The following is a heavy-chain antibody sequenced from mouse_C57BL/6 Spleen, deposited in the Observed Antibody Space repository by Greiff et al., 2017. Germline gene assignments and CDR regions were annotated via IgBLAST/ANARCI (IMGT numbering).Heavy chain of an antibody. CDR1: GYAFSSSW. V-gene: IGHV1-82*01. Sequence: QVQLQQSGPELVKPGASVKISCKASGYAFSSSWMNWVKQRPGKGLEWIGRIYPGDGDTNYNGKFKGKATLTADKSSSTAYMQLSSLTSEDSAVYFCARWDYYYGSSYPYYAMDYWGQGTSVTVSS. CDR2: IYPGDGDT. D-gene: IGHD1-1*01. J-gene: IGHJ4*01. CDR3: ARWDYYYGSSYPYYAMDY.